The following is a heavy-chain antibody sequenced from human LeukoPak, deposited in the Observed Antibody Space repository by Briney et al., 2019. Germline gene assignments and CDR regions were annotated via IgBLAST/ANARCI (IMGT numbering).Heavy chain of an antibody. D-gene: IGHD5-12*01. CDR1: GGSISTSGYY. CDR2: IYYGGNT. V-gene: IGHV4-39*01. Sequence: SETLSLTCTVSGGSISTSGYYWGWIRQPPGKGLEWIGSIYYGGNTYYNPSLESRVTISADTSKNQFSLQLTSVTAADTAVYYCAHGRVATFFNYWGQGTLVTVSS. CDR3: AHGRVATFFNY. J-gene: IGHJ4*02.